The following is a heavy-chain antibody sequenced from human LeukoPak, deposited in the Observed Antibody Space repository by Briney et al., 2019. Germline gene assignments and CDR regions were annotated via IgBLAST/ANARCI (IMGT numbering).Heavy chain of an antibody. J-gene: IGHJ6*02. D-gene: IGHD2-2*01. Sequence: PSETLSLTCTVSGGSISSSSYYWGWIRQPPGKGLEWIGSIYYSGSTYYNPSLKSRVTISVDTSKNQFSLKLSSVTAADTAVYYCARKAVVVPAATYYYYYYGMDVWGQGTTVTVSS. CDR3: ARKAVVVPAATYYYYYYGMDV. V-gene: IGHV4-39*07. CDR1: GGSISSSSYY. CDR2: IYYSGST.